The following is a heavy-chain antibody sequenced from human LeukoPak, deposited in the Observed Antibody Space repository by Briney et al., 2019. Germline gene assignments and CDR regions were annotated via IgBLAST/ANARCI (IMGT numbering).Heavy chain of an antibody. CDR2: MNPNIGNT. CDR3: ARDGDYVPFSFY. D-gene: IGHD4-17*01. CDR1: GYTFTSYD. V-gene: IGHV1-8*01. J-gene: IGHJ4*02. Sequence: GASVKVSCKAPGYTFTSYDVNWVRQATGQRLGWMGWMNPNIGNTGYAQKFHSRVTMTKKTPLSTAYMERSSLRSVDTGVYYCARDGDYVPFSFYWGQGDLVTVSS.